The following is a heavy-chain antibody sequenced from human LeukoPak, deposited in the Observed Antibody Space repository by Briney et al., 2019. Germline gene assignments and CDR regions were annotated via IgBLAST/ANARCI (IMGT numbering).Heavy chain of an antibody. V-gene: IGHV3-23*01. CDR2: ISGSGGST. CDR1: GFTFSSYA. Sequence: PGGSLRLSCAASGFTFSSYAMSWVRQAPGKGLEWVSAISGSGGSTYYADSVKGRFTISRDNSKDTLYLQMNSLRAEDTAVYYCAKRRDFWSGYYRWGQGTLVTVSS. D-gene: IGHD3-3*01. CDR3: AKRRDFWSGYYR. J-gene: IGHJ4*02.